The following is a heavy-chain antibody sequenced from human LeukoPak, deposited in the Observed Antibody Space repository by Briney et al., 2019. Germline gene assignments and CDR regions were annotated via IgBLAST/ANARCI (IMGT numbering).Heavy chain of an antibody. J-gene: IGHJ4*02. CDR2: IKSKTDGGTT. CDR1: GFTFSNAW. Sequence: GGSLRLSCAASGFTFSNAWMSWVRQAPGKGLEWVGRIKSKTDGGTTDYAAPVKGRFTISRDDSKNTLYLQMNSLKTEDTAVYYCTTDQGCELLGIDYWGQGTLVTVSS. D-gene: IGHD1-26*01. V-gene: IGHV3-15*01. CDR3: TTDQGCELLGIDY.